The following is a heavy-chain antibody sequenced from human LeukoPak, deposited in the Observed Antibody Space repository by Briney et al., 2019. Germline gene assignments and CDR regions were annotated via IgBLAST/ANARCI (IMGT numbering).Heavy chain of an antibody. V-gene: IGHV1-2*02. J-gene: IGHJ4*02. Sequence: EASVKVSCKASGYTFTGYYMHWVRQAPGQGLEWMGWINPNSGGTNYAQKFQGRVTMTRDTSISTAYMELSRLRSDDTAVYYCARDPTNYDFWSGPLYYFDYWGQGTLVTVSS. D-gene: IGHD3-3*01. CDR3: ARDPTNYDFWSGPLYYFDY. CDR2: INPNSGGT. CDR1: GYTFTGYY.